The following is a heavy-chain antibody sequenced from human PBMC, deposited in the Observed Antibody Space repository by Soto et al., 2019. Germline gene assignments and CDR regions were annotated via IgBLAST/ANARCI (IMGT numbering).Heavy chain of an antibody. D-gene: IGHD6-13*01. CDR1: GGSFSGYD. V-gene: IGHV4-34*01. Sequence: QVQLQQWGAGLLKPSETLSLTCAVYGGSFSGYDWSWIRQPPGKGLEWIGEINHSGSTNYNPSLKSRVTISVDTSKNQFSLKLSSVTAADTAEYYCARTINYSSSWYGWFDPWGQGTLVTVSS. J-gene: IGHJ5*02. CDR3: ARTINYSSSWYGWFDP. CDR2: INHSGST.